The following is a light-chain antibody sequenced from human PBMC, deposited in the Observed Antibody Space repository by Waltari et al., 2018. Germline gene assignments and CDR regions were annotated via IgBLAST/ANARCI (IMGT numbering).Light chain of an antibody. J-gene: IGLJ2*01. V-gene: IGLV3-1*01. CDR1: NLGHKF. Sequence: SYEVTQPPSVSVSPGQTARIICSGDNLGHKFPSWFQQKPGQSPVVVIYEDKKRPEGLSERFSGSNSGNTATLTISGTQAVDEADYYCQTWDGTTAVFGGGTKLIVL. CDR3: QTWDGTTAV. CDR2: EDK.